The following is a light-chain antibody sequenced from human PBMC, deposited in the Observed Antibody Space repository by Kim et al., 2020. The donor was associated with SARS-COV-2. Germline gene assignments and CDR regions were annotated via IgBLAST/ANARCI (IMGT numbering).Light chain of an antibody. CDR1: QSVSSH. V-gene: IGKV3-15*01. CDR2: GAS. Sequence: RSVPPGERATLLCRASQSVSSHLAWYQQKPGQTPRLLIYGASTRATGVPARFSGSGSGTEFTLTISSLQSEDSAVYYCQQYNSRLTFGGGTKLEI. J-gene: IGKJ4*01. CDR3: QQYNSRLT.